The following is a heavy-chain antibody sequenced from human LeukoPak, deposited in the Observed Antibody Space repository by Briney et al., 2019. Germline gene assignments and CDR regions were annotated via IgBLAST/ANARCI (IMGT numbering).Heavy chain of an antibody. CDR1: GSIFDDYA. CDR3: VKDISPESRTSGGYFDS. Sequence: PGRSLRLSCAASGSIFDDYAMHWVRQVPGKGLEWVSSINWNSKEIQYADSVKGRFTIFRDNAKKFLYLQMNSLRPEDMALYYCVKDISPESRTSGGYFDSWGQGTLVIVSS. J-gene: IGHJ4*02. V-gene: IGHV3-9*03. D-gene: IGHD2-15*01. CDR2: INWNSKEI.